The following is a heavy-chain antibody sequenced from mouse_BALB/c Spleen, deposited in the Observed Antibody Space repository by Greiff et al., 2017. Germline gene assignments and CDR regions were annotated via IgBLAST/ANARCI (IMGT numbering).Heavy chain of an antibody. V-gene: IGHV3-6*02. Sequence: EVKLVESGPGLVKPSQSLSLTCSVTGYSITSGYYWNWIRQFPGNKLEWMGYISYDGSNNYNPSLKNRISITRDTSKNQFFLKLNSVTTEDTATYYCASQLAWFAYWGQGTLVTVSA. CDR1: GYSITSGYY. J-gene: IGHJ3*01. D-gene: IGHD4-1*02. CDR2: ISYDGSN. CDR3: ASQLAWFAY.